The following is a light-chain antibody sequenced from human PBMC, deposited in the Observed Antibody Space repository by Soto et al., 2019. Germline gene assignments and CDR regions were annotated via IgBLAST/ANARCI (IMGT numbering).Light chain of an antibody. J-gene: IGKJ3*01. V-gene: IGKV3-20*01. CDR2: ASS. CDR3: HQHGTSPFT. Sequence: EIVLTQSPGTLSLSQGERATLSRRASQSVSSSYFAWYQQKPGQAPRLLIYASSSRATGIPDRFSGGGSGTDFTLTISRLEPEDYAVYYCHQHGTSPFTFGPGTKVDV. CDR1: QSVSSSY.